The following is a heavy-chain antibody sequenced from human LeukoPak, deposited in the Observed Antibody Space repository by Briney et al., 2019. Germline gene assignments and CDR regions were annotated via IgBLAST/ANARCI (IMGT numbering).Heavy chain of an antibody. V-gene: IGHV3-74*03. CDR3: AGASSIYPGWFDP. Sequence: GGSLRLSCAASGFTFSSYLMHWVRQAPGKGLVWVSRINTDGSSTTYADSVKGRFTVSRDNAKNTLYLQMNSLRADDTAVYYCAGASSIYPGWFDPWGQGTLVTVSS. J-gene: IGHJ5*02. CDR1: GFTFSSYL. CDR2: INTDGSST. D-gene: IGHD6-6*01.